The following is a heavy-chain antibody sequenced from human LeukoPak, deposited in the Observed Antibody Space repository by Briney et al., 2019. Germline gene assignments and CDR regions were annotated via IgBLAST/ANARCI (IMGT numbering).Heavy chain of an antibody. CDR1: GFTFGKYW. J-gene: IGHJ4*02. Sequence: GGSLRLSCVASGFTFGKYWMSWVRQAPGKGLEWVANIKQDGSEKYYVDSVKGRFTISRDNAKNSLYLQMNSLRAGDTAVYYCARQYFDYWGQGTLVTVSS. CDR3: ARQYFDY. V-gene: IGHV3-7*03. CDR2: IKQDGSEK.